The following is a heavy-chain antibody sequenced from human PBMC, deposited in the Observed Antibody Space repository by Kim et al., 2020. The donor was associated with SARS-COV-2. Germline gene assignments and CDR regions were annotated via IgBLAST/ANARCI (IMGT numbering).Heavy chain of an antibody. CDR2: ISYDGSNK. J-gene: IGHJ4*02. Sequence: GGSLRLSCAASGFTFSSYAMHWVRQAPGKGLEWVAVISYDGSNKYYADSVKGRFTISRDNSKNTLYLQMNSLRAEDTAVYYCARDGDIVVVVAAYFDYWGQGALVTVSS. D-gene: IGHD2-15*01. V-gene: IGHV3-30*04. CDR1: GFTFSSYA. CDR3: ARDGDIVVVVAAYFDY.